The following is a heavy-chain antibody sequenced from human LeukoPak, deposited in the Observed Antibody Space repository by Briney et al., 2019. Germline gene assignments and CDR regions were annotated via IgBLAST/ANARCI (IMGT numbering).Heavy chain of an antibody. Sequence: RASVKVSCKASGGTFSSYAISWVRQAPGQGLEWMGRIIPILGIANYAQKFQGRVTITADKSTSTAYMELSSLRSEDTAVYYCASPNYYDSSGYYLDYWGQGTLVTASS. J-gene: IGHJ4*02. V-gene: IGHV1-69*04. CDR1: GGTFSSYA. CDR3: ASPNYYDSSGYYLDY. CDR2: IIPILGIA. D-gene: IGHD3-22*01.